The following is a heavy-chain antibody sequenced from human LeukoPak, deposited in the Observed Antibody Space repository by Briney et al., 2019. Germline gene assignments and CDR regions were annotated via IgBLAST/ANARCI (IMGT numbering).Heavy chain of an antibody. CDR1: AYTFTNFR. J-gene: IGHJ4*02. V-gene: IGHV1-18*01. Sequence: ASVKVSCKISAYTFTNFRIHWVRQAPEQGFEWMGWIGPSNNYTEYEQKLQGRLTLTTDTSTTTAHMELRSLTFDDTAIYYCARDSYYGGHYSFFEHWGQGTLVTVSS. CDR3: ARDSYYGGHYSFFEH. CDR2: IGPSNNYT. D-gene: IGHD4/OR15-4a*01.